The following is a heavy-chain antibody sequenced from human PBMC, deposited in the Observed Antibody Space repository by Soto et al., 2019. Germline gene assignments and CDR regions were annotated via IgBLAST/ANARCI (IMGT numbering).Heavy chain of an antibody. V-gene: IGHV3-21*01. Sequence: EVQLVESGGGLVKPGGSLRLSCAASGFTFSSYSMNWVRQAPGKGLEWVSSISSSSSYIYYADSVKGRFTISRDNAKNSLYLQMNSLRAKDTAVYYCARDPDYGDYENAFDIWGQGTMVTVSS. D-gene: IGHD4-17*01. CDR2: ISSSSSYI. CDR3: ARDPDYGDYENAFDI. CDR1: GFTFSSYS. J-gene: IGHJ3*02.